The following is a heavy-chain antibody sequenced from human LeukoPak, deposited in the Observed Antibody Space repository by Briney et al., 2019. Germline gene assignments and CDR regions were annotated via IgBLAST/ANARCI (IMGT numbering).Heavy chain of an antibody. J-gene: IGHJ4*02. CDR1: GGSISSYY. V-gene: IGHV4-59*12. Sequence: SETLSLTCTVSGGSISSYYWSWIRQPPGKGLEWIGYIYYSGSTNYKPSLKSRVTISVDTSKNQFSLKLSSVTAADTAVYYCARGGRITIFGVVIPYGFGYWGQGTLVTVSS. CDR3: ARGGRITIFGVVIPYGFGY. CDR2: IYYSGST. D-gene: IGHD3-3*01.